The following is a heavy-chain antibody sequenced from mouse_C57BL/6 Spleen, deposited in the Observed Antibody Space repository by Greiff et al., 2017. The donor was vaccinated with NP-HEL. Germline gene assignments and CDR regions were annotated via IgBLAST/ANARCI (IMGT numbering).Heavy chain of an antibody. D-gene: IGHD1-1*01. CDR3: ARWDGSSYGGFAY. CDR2: IYPGDGDT. J-gene: IGHJ3*01. CDR1: GYAFSSYW. V-gene: IGHV1-80*01. Sequence: QVHVKQSGAELVKPGASVKISCKASGYAFSSYWMNWVKQRPGKGLEWIGQIYPGDGDTNYNGKFKGKATLTADKSSSTAYMQLSSLTSEDSAVYICARWDGSSYGGFAYWGQGTLVTVSA.